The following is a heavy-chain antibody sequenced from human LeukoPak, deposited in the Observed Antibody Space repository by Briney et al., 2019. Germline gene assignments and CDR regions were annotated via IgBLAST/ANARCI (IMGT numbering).Heavy chain of an antibody. CDR2: IYYSGST. CDR1: GGSISSGGYS. Sequence: SQTLSLTCAVSGGSISSGGYSWSWIRQPPGKGLEWIGYIYYSGSTYYNPSLKSRVTISVDTSKNQFSLKLSSVTAADTAVYYCARLRAWELRHFDYWGQGTLVTVSS. D-gene: IGHD1-26*01. V-gene: IGHV4-30-2*03. J-gene: IGHJ4*02. CDR3: ARLRAWELRHFDY.